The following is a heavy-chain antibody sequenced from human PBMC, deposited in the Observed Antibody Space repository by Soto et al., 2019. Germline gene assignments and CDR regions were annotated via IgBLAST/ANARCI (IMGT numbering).Heavy chain of an antibody. V-gene: IGHV3-23*01. CDR1: GFSFRKYA. CDR2: ISGSGGSGRG. CDR3: AKDLGDYRSAIDF. Sequence: PGGSLALSRAGSGFSFRKYAMNWARQAPGKGLEWVSGISGSGGSGRGFYADPVEGRFTTSRDNSKNTLYLEMNSLRAEDTVFYYCAKDLGDYRSAIDFWGQGTLVT. J-gene: IGHJ4*02. D-gene: IGHD3-16*02.